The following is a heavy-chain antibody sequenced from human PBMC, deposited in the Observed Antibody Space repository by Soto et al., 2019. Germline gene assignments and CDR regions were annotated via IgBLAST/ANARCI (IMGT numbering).Heavy chain of an antibody. Sequence: GGSLRLSCAASGFTFSSYWMSLVRQAPGKGLEWVANIKQDGSEKYYVDSVKGRFTISRDNAKNSLYLQMNSLRAEDTAVYYCARARADYYDSSGYPLGYWGQGTLVTVSS. J-gene: IGHJ4*02. D-gene: IGHD3-22*01. CDR2: IKQDGSEK. V-gene: IGHV3-7*04. CDR1: GFTFSSYW. CDR3: ARARADYYDSSGYPLGY.